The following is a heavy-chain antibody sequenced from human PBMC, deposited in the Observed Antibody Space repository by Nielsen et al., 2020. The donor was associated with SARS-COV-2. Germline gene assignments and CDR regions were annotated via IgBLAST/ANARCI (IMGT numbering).Heavy chain of an antibody. CDR1: GGSISSGGYY. D-gene: IGHD6-13*01. V-gene: IGHV4-31*03. Sequence: SETLSLTCTVSGGSISSGGYYWSWIRQHPGKGLEWIGYTYYSGSTYYNPSLKSRVTISVDTSKNQFSLKLSSVTAADTAVYYCARDMGAAAYDAFDIWGQGTMVTVSS. CDR3: ARDMGAAAYDAFDI. CDR2: TYYSGST. J-gene: IGHJ3*02.